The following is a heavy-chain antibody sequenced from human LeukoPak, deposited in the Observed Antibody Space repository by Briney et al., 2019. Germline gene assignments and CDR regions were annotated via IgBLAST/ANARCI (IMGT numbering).Heavy chain of an antibody. J-gene: IGHJ4*02. CDR1: GGSFSGYY. D-gene: IGHD1-26*01. V-gene: IGHV4-34*01. CDR2: INHSGST. Sequence: PSETLSLTCAVYGGSFSGYYWSWIRQPPGKGLEWIGEINHSGSTNYNPSLKCRVTISVDTSKNQFSLKLSSVTAADTAVYYCARGFGARDYWGQGTLVTVSS. CDR3: ARGFGARDY.